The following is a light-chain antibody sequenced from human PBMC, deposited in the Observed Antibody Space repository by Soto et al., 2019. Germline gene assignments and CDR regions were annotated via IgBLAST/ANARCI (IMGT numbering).Light chain of an antibody. Sequence: DIQMTQSPSSLSASVGDRVTITCQASQDISNYLNWYQQKAGKAPKLLIYDASNLETGVPSRFSGSGSRTEFIFTISSLQPEDIATYYCQQYDNLPFTFGPGTKVDIK. CDR1: QDISNY. CDR2: DAS. J-gene: IGKJ3*01. CDR3: QQYDNLPFT. V-gene: IGKV1-33*01.